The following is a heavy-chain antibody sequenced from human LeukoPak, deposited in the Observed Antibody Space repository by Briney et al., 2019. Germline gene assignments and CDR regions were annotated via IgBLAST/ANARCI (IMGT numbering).Heavy chain of an antibody. V-gene: IGHV4-4*07. CDR2: IYSSGST. J-gene: IGHJ4*02. CDR3: ARGTEMTKIAGHYSFDY. Sequence: PSETLSLTCTVSAGSISAYYWTWIRQPAGKGLEWIGRIYSSGSTYYNPSLKTRVTISLDTSNNQFSLKVTSVTAADTAVYYCARGTEMTKIAGHYSFDYWGQGTLVSVSS. D-gene: IGHD5-24*01. CDR1: AGSISAYY.